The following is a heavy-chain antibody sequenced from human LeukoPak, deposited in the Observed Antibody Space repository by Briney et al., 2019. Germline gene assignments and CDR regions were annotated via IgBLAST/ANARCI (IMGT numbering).Heavy chain of an antibody. CDR3: ARGPHFYGDYIRSFPDAFHL. V-gene: IGHV4-34*01. CDR2: IRHGGVT. CDR1: GESFSSYF. J-gene: IGHJ3*01. D-gene: IGHD4-17*01. Sequence: PSETLSLTCGVSGESFSSYFWSWIRQSPGEGLEWLGQIRHGGVTTYNPSLMGRVTISVDTSNSQFSLILTSVTAADTAVYYCARGPHFYGDYIRSFPDAFHLWGRGTVVSISS.